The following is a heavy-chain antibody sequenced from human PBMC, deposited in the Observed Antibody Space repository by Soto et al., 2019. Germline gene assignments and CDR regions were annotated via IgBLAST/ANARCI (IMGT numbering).Heavy chain of an antibody. CDR2: ISSSSSTI. CDR1: GFTFSSYS. V-gene: IGHV3-48*01. Sequence: GGSLRLSCAASGFTFSSYSMNWVRQAPGKGLEWVSYISSSSSTIYYADSVKGRFTISRDNAKNSLYLQMNSLRAEDTAVYYCARSRRTYYDILTGSAHDAFDIWGQGTMVTVSS. J-gene: IGHJ3*02. D-gene: IGHD3-9*01. CDR3: ARSRRTYYDILTGSAHDAFDI.